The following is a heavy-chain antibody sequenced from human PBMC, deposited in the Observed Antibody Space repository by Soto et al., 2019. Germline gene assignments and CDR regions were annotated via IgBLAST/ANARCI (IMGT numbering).Heavy chain of an antibody. CDR2: IYPGDSDT. J-gene: IGHJ5*02. D-gene: IGHD2-8*02. CDR1: GYAFSSYW. Sequence: GESLKISCQGSGYAFSSYWITWVRQMPGKGLEWMGIIYPGDSDTRYSPSFQGQVTISVDKSITTAYLQWSSLKASDTAMYYCARGYCTATICDPWFDPWGQGTLVTVSS. V-gene: IGHV5-51*01. CDR3: ARGYCTATICDPWFDP.